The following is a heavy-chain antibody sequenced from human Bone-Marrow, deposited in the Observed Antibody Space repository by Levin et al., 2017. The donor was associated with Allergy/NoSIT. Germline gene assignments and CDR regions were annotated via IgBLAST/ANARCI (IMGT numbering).Heavy chain of an antibody. V-gene: IGHV3-30*04. CDR3: ARGWGIVVVTAPPGGY. CDR2: ISYDGSNK. J-gene: IGHJ4*02. D-gene: IGHD2-21*02. CDR1: GFTFSSYA. Sequence: LSLTCAASGFTFSSYAMHWVRQAPGKGLEWVAVISYDGSNKYYADSVKGRFTISRDNSKNTLYLQMNSLRAEDTAVYYCARGWGIVVVTAPPGGYWGQGTLVTVSS.